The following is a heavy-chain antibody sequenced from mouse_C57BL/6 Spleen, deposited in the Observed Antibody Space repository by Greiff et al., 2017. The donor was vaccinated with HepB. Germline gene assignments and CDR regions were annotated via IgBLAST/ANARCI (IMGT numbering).Heavy chain of an antibody. CDR2: ISYDGSN. D-gene: IGHD1-1*01. CDR1: GYSITSGYY. V-gene: IGHV3-6*01. Sequence: EVKLMESGPGLVKPSQSLSLTCSVTGYSITSGYYWNWIRQFPGNKLEWMGYISYDGSNNYNPSLKNRISITRDTSKNQFFLKLNSVTTEDTATYYCARDQGYGSSPWYFDVWGTGTTVTVSS. J-gene: IGHJ1*03. CDR3: ARDQGYGSSPWYFDV.